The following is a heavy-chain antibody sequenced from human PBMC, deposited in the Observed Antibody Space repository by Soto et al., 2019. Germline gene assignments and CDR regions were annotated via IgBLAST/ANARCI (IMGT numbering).Heavy chain of an antibody. Sequence: SETLSLTCTVSGGSISSYYWSWIRQPPGKGLEWIGYIYYSGGTNYNPSLKSRVTISVDTSKNQFSLKLSSVTAADTAVYYCARAPRGNYGYPSYFDYWGRGTLVTVSS. D-gene: IGHD3-10*01. CDR3: ARAPRGNYGYPSYFDY. V-gene: IGHV4-59*01. J-gene: IGHJ4*02. CDR1: GGSISSYY. CDR2: IYYSGGT.